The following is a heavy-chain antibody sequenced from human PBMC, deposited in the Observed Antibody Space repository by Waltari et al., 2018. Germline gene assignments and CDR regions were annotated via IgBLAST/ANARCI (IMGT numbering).Heavy chain of an antibody. D-gene: IGHD3-3*01. Sequence: EVQLVESGGGLIQPGGSLRLSCAASGFTVSSNYMSWVRQAPGKGLEWVSVIYSGGSTYYADSVKGRFTISRDNSKNTLYLQMNSLRAEDTAVYYCARDRHYDFWSGYYLYGMDVWGQGTTVTVSS. V-gene: IGHV3-53*01. CDR1: GFTVSSNY. CDR2: IYSGGST. CDR3: ARDRHYDFWSGYYLYGMDV. J-gene: IGHJ6*02.